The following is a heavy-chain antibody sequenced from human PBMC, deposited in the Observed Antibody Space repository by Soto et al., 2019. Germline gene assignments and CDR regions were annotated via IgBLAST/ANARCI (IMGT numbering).Heavy chain of an antibody. V-gene: IGHV3-33*01. D-gene: IGHD6-19*01. CDR3: ARDSTDSSGWYVTGAFDI. Sequence: QVQLVESGGGVVQPGRSLRLSCAASGFTFSSYGMHWVRQAPGKGLEWVAVIWYDGSNKYYADSVKGRFTISRDNSMNTLYLQMNSLRAEDTAVYYCARDSTDSSGWYVTGAFDIWGQGTMVTVSS. CDR1: GFTFSSYG. CDR2: IWYDGSNK. J-gene: IGHJ3*02.